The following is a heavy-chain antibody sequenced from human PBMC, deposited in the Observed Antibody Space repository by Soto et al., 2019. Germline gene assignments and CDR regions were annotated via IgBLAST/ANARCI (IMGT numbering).Heavy chain of an antibody. V-gene: IGHV4-39*01. J-gene: IGHJ4*02. CDR3: ARHHISETVVPFDY. D-gene: IGHD2-21*01. CDR1: GGSISSSTYY. Sequence: QVQLQESGPGLVKPSETLSLTCTVSGGSISSSTYYWGWIRQPPGKGLEWIATISYSGTTYYNPSLKSPVSVSLDTAQNQFSLKVSSVTAADTAVYYCARHHISETVVPFDYWGQGTLVTVSS. CDR2: ISYSGTT.